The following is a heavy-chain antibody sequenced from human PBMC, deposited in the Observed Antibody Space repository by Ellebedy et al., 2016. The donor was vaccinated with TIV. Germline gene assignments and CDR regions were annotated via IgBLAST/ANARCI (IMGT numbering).Heavy chain of an antibody. Sequence: ASVKVSCKASGYTFSGYYVHWVRQAPGQGLEWMGWINPNNSDTNYAQKFQGRVIMTRDTSISTVYMDLSGLRSDDTAVYYCARGLAAAGSSHYWGQGTLVTVSS. J-gene: IGHJ4*02. CDR3: ARGLAAAGSSHY. CDR1: GYTFSGYY. CDR2: INPNNSDT. V-gene: IGHV1-2*02. D-gene: IGHD6-13*01.